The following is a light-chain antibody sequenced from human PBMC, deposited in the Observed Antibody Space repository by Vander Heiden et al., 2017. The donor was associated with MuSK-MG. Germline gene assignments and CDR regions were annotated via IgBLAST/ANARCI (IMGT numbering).Light chain of an antibody. V-gene: IGKV1-39*01. J-gene: IGKJ4*01. CDR1: QSISSY. CDR2: AAS. Sequence: DIQMTQSPSSLSASVGDRVTINCRASQSISSYLNWYQQKPGKAPKLLIYAASSLQSGGPSRFSGSGSGTDFTLTISRLQPEDFATYYCQQSDSTPLTFGGGTKVEIK. CDR3: QQSDSTPLT.